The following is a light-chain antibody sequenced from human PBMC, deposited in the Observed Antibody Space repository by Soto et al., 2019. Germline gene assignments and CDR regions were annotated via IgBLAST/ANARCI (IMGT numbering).Light chain of an antibody. V-gene: IGLV2-14*03. J-gene: IGLJ1*01. CDR1: SSDVGGYNS. Sequence: QSVLTQPASVSGSPGQSITISCTGTSSDVGGYNSVSWYQHHPGKAPKLMIYNVSNRPSGVSSRFSGSKSGNTASLTISGLQAEDEAEYYCSSYTTSSTYVFATGTKVTVL. CDR3: SSYTTSSTYV. CDR2: NVS.